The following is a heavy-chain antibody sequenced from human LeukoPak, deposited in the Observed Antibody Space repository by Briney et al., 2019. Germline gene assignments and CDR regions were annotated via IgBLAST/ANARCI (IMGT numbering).Heavy chain of an antibody. Sequence: PGGSLRLSCAASGFTFSNYGMTWVRKAPGKGREWVSSISGSAATISYADSVKGRFTISRDNSKNTLSLQMNSLRAEDTAVYYCAKQSYSSGWYFDYWGQGTLVTVSS. D-gene: IGHD6-19*01. CDR2: ISGSAATI. J-gene: IGHJ4*02. CDR3: AKQSYSSGWYFDY. V-gene: IGHV3-23*01. CDR1: GFTFSNYG.